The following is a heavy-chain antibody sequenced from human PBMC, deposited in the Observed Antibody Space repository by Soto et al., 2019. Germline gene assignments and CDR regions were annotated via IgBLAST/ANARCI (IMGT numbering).Heavy chain of an antibody. CDR1: GYTFTTYG. CDR2: INSVCGDT. CDR3: SRDLHSGGKYWYFDI. J-gene: IGHJ2*01. V-gene: IGHV1-18*01. Sequence: QVQLVQSGAEVKKPGASVKVSCKASGYTFTTYGITWVLQAPGQGLEWMGWINSVCGDTKYPEKLQGRITMTTDISTTTVYMELRNLRSDDKAVYYCSRDLHSGGKYWYFDIWGRGTLVTVSS. D-gene: IGHD2-15*01.